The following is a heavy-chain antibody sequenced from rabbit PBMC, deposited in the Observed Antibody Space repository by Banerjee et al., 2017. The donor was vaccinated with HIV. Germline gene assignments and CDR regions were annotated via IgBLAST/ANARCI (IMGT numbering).Heavy chain of an antibody. Sequence: QEQLEESGGDLVKPGASLTLTCKASGFSFSSSYYMCWVRQAPGKGLEWIACIYAGGTDSTYYASWARGRFTISKTSSTTVTLQMTSLTAADTATYFCARDLAGVIGWNFDLWGPCTLVTVS. V-gene: IGHV1S45*01. CDR1: GFSFSSSYY. CDR2: IYAGGTDST. D-gene: IGHD4-1*01. J-gene: IGHJ4*01. CDR3: ARDLAGVIGWNFDL.